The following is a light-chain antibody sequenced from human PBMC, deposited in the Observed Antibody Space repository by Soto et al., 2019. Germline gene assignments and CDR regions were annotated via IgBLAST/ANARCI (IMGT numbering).Light chain of an antibody. CDR3: QQRSNWPLT. Sequence: EIVLTQSPATLSLSPGERATLSCRASQSVSSYSAWSQQKPGQAPRLLIYDASNRATGIPARFSGSGSRTHSPHTNGSLELDDFAVYYCQQRSNWPLTFGQGTKMEIK. J-gene: IGKJ1*01. V-gene: IGKV3-11*01. CDR1: QSVSSY. CDR2: DAS.